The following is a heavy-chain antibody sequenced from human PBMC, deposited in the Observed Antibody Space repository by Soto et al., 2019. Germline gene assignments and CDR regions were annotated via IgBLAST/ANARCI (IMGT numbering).Heavy chain of an antibody. CDR3: AKDTTAMVTCWFDP. D-gene: IGHD5-18*01. J-gene: IGHJ5*02. CDR1: GFTFDDYA. V-gene: IGHV3-9*01. Sequence: GGSLRLSCAASGFTFDDYAMHWVRQAPGKGLEWVSGISWNSGSIGYADSVKGRFTISRDNAKNSLYLQMNSLRAEDTALYYCAKDTTAMVTCWFDPWGQGTLVTVSS. CDR2: ISWNSGSI.